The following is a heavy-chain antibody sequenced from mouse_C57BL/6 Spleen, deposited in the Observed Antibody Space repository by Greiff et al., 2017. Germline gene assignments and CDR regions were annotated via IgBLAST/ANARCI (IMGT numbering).Heavy chain of an antibody. CDR2: ISSGGSYT. CDR1: GFTFSSYG. CDR3: ARHEGYGGYYFDY. D-gene: IGHD2-3*01. J-gene: IGHJ2*01. V-gene: IGHV5-6*01. Sequence: EVMLVESGGDLVKPGGSLKLSCAASGFTFSSYGMSWVRQTPDKRLEWVATISSGGSYTYYPDSVKGRFTISRDNAKNTLYLQMRSLKSEDTSMYYCARHEGYGGYYFDYWGQGTTLTVSS.